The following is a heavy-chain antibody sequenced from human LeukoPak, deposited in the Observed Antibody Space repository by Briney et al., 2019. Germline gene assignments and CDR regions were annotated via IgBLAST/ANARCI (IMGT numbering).Heavy chain of an antibody. V-gene: IGHV3-23*01. CDR2: ISGSGGST. J-gene: IGHJ3*02. Sequence: GESLRLSCAASGFTFSSYAMSWVRQAPGKGLEWVSAISGSGGSTYYADSVKGRFTISRDNSKNTLYLQMNSLRAEDTAVYYCGSSGYYTPKDAFDIWGQGTMVTVSS. D-gene: IGHD3-22*01. CDR3: GSSGYYTPKDAFDI. CDR1: GFTFSSYA.